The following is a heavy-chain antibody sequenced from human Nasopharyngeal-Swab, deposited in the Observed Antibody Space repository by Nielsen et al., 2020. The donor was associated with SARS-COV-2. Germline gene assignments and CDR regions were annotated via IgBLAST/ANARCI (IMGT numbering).Heavy chain of an antibody. Sequence: CAVQGGSFSGYYWTWIPQLPGKGLEWIGEINHSGSTNYNPSLKSRVTISVDTSKNQFSLKLSSVAAADTAVYYCARGLSIAVGYYYYYGMDVWGQGTTVTVSS. V-gene: IGHV4-34*01. CDR2: INHSGST. CDR1: GGSFSGYY. CDR3: ARGLSIAVGYYYYYGMDV. D-gene: IGHD6-19*01. J-gene: IGHJ6*02.